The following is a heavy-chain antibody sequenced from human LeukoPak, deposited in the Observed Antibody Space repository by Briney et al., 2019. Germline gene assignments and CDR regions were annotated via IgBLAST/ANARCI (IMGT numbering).Heavy chain of an antibody. CDR3: ARGGSSSPWGMDV. Sequence: GSSVKVSCKASGYTFSGYDISWVRQAPGQGLEWMGWISTYNGNTYYAQKLQGRVTMTTDTSTSTVYMELRSLRSDDTAVYYCARGGSSSPWGMDVWGQGTTVTVPS. D-gene: IGHD6-6*01. CDR2: ISTYNGNT. CDR1: GYTFSGYD. J-gene: IGHJ6*02. V-gene: IGHV1-18*01.